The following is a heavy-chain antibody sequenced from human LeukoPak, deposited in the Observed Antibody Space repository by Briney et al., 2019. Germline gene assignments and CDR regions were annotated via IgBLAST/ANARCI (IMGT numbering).Heavy chain of an antibody. CDR3: AKSFYDSGGYYGIIDY. V-gene: IGHV3-30*18. Sequence: YDGTHKYYADSVKGRFTISRDNSKNTLHLQMDGLRVEDAALYYCAKSFYDSGGYYGIIDYWGQGTLVTVSS. D-gene: IGHD3-22*01. J-gene: IGHJ4*02. CDR2: YDGTHK.